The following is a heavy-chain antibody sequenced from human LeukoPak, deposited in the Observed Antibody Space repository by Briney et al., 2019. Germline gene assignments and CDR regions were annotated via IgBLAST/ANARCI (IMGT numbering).Heavy chain of an antibody. J-gene: IGHJ5*02. CDR1: GGSLSRYY. D-gene: IGHD3-16*01. CDR2: IYYSGST. Sequence: SETLSLTCAVSGGSLSRYYWSWIRQPPGKGLEWIGYIYYSGSTNYNPSLKSRVTVSVDTSKNQFSLKLSSVTAADTAVYYCARGGRVLNWFDPWGQGTLVTVSS. V-gene: IGHV4-59*01. CDR3: ARGGRVLNWFDP.